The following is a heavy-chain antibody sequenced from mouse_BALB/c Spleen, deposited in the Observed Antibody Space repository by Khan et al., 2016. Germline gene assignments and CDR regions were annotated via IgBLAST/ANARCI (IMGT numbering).Heavy chain of an antibody. D-gene: IGHD2-4*01. V-gene: IGHV1-7*01. J-gene: IGHJ4*01. CDR1: GYTFTSYW. CDR3: MITYAMDY. Sequence: QVQLKESGAELAKPGASVKMSCKASGYTFTSYWMHWVKQRPGQGLEWIGYINPSTGYTEYNQKFKDKATLTADKSSSTAYMQLSSLTSEDSAVYYCMITYAMDYWGQGTSVTVSS. CDR2: INPSTGYT.